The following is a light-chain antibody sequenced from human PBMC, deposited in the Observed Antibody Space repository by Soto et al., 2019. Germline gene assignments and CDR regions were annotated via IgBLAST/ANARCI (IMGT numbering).Light chain of an antibody. CDR1: TSDVGSYNY. V-gene: IGLV2-11*01. Sequence: QSALTQPRSVSGSPGQSVTISCTGTTSDVGSYNYVSWYQQHPDKVPKLVIYDVNRRPSGVPDRFSGSKSGNTASLTISGLQTEDEGDYYFCSYAGSYSWVFGGGTKVTVL. J-gene: IGLJ3*02. CDR3: CSYAGSYSWV. CDR2: DVN.